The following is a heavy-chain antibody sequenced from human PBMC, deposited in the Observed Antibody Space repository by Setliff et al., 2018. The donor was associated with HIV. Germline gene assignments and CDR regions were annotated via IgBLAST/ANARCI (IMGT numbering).Heavy chain of an antibody. CDR1: GYTFTDYH. CDR2: INPSGGST. J-gene: IGHJ4*02. Sequence: ASVKVSCKASGYTFTDYHMHWVRQAPGQGLEWMGIINPSGGSTSYALKFQGRVTMTRNTSISTAYMELSSLRSEDTAVYYCARGRGRYYDSRSYLDYWGQGTLVTVSS. CDR3: ARGRGRYYDSRSYLDY. V-gene: IGHV1-46*01. D-gene: IGHD3-22*01.